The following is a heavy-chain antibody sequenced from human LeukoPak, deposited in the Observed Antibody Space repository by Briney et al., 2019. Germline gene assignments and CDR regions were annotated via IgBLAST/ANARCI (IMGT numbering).Heavy chain of an antibody. CDR1: GSVFSFSYAW. Sequence: PGGSLRLSCAGSGSVFSFSYAWMTWVRQAPGKGLEWVGRIKSKADGGTTDYAAPVNARFTISRDDSKQTLYLQLSSLNTEDTAVYYCATDPPRPYRNSWGDYYYLDVWGKGATVIVSS. D-gene: IGHD6-13*01. J-gene: IGHJ6*03. CDR2: IKSKADGGTT. V-gene: IGHV3-15*01. CDR3: ATDPPRPYRNSWGDYYYLDV.